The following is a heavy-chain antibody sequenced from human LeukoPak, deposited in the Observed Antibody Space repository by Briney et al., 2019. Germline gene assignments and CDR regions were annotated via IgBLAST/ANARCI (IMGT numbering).Heavy chain of an antibody. CDR1: GGSFSGYY. V-gene: IGHV4-34*01. Sequence: SETLSLTCAVYGGSFSGYYWSWIRQPPGKGLEWIGEINHSGSTNYNPSLKSRVTISVDTSKNQFSLKLSFVTAADTAVYYCARGPYYVWGSYRSTRADAFDIWGQGTMVTVSS. CDR2: INHSGST. CDR3: ARGPYYVWGSYRSTRADAFDI. D-gene: IGHD3-16*02. J-gene: IGHJ3*02.